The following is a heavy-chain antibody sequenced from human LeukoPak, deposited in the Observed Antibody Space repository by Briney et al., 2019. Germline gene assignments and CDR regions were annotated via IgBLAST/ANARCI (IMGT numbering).Heavy chain of an antibody. J-gene: IGHJ3*02. D-gene: IGHD1-26*01. CDR3: APSGSYYRGAFDI. V-gene: IGHV3-30*03. CDR1: GFTFSSYG. CDR2: ISYDGSNK. Sequence: GGSLRLSCAASGFTFSSYGMHWVRQAPGKGLEWVAVISYDGSNKYYADSVKGRFTISRDNSKNTLYLQMNSLRAEDTAVYYCAPSGSYYRGAFDIWGQGTMVTVSS.